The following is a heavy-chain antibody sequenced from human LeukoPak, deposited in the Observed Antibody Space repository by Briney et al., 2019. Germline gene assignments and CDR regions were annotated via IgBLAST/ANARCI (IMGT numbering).Heavy chain of an antibody. CDR1: GGSISSYY. Sequence: SETLSLTCTVSGGSISSYYWSWIRQPAGKGLEWIGRIYTSGTTNYNPSLESRVTISVDTSKNQFSLKLSSVTAADTAVYYCARRAAARLLDYWGQGTLVTVSS. D-gene: IGHD6-6*01. CDR2: IYTSGTT. V-gene: IGHV4-4*07. CDR3: ARRAAARLLDY. J-gene: IGHJ4*02.